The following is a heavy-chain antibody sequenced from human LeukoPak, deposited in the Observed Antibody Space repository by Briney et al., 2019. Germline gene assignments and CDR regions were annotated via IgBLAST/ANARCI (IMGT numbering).Heavy chain of an antibody. CDR2: IYSGGSA. V-gene: IGHV3-66*01. D-gene: IGHD6-19*01. J-gene: IGHJ4*02. CDR1: GFTVSSNY. Sequence: GGSLRLSCAASGFTVSSNYMSWVRQAPGKGLEWVSVIYSGGSAYYADSVKGRFTISRDNAKNSLYLQMNSLRAEDTAVYYCARERWLAFDYWGQGTLVTVSS. CDR3: ARERWLAFDY.